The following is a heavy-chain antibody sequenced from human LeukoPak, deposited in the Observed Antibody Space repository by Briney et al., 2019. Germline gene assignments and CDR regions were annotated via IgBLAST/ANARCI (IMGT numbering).Heavy chain of an antibody. CDR2: INPNSGGT. V-gene: IGHV1-2*02. D-gene: IGHD3-16*01. CDR1: GYTFTSYY. Sequence: ASVKVSCKASGYTFTSYYMHWVRQAPGQGNEWMGWINPNSGGTNYAQKFQGRVTMTRDTSISTAYMELSRLRSDDTAVYYCARDSLTIMNNWFDPGGQGTLVTVSA. J-gene: IGHJ5*02. CDR3: ARDSLTIMNNWFDP.